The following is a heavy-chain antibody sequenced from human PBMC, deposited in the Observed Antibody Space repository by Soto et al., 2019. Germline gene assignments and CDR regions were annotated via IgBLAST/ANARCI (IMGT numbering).Heavy chain of an antibody. CDR3: ARDVITVTTGDNWFDP. CDR1: GYTFTSYG. D-gene: IGHD4-17*01. CDR2: ISAYNGNT. J-gene: IGHJ5*02. Sequence: QVQLVQSGAEVKKPGASVKVSCKASGYTFTSYGISWVRQAPGQGLEWMGWISAYNGNTNYAQKLQGRVTMTTDTSASTAYMELRSLRSDDTAVYYCARDVITVTTGDNWFDPWGQGTLVTVSS. V-gene: IGHV1-18*04.